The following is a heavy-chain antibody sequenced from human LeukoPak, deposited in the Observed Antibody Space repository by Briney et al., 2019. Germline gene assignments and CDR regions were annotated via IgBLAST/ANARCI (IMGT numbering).Heavy chain of an antibody. CDR3: ASRGEYSSFDY. CDR2: IIPIFGTA. CDR1: GYTFTSYG. Sequence: ASVKVSCKASGYTFTSYGISWVRQAPGQGLEWMGGIIPIFGTANYAQKFQGRVTITTDESTSTAYMELSSLRSEDTAVYYCASRGEYSSFDYWGQGTLVTVSS. D-gene: IGHD6-6*01. J-gene: IGHJ4*02. V-gene: IGHV1-69*05.